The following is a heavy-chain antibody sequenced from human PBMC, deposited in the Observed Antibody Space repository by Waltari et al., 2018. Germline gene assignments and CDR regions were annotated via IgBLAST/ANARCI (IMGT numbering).Heavy chain of an antibody. V-gene: IGHV3-15*01. J-gene: IGHJ4*02. CDR3: TAGSPFHY. CDR1: GFTFNSAW. Sequence: EVQLVESGGGLVKPGGSLRLSCAASGFTFNSAWVTWVRQAPGKGLEWVGRIKTKTDGGTIDYAAPVKDRFTISRDDSKNTLYLEMNSLKIEDTAVYYCTAGSPFHYWGQGALVTVSS. CDR2: IKTKTDGGTI. D-gene: IGHD6-19*01.